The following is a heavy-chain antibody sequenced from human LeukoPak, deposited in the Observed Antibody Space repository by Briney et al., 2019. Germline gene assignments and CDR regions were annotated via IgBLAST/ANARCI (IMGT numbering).Heavy chain of an antibody. CDR1: GGSFSGYY. D-gene: IGHD1-26*01. CDR2: INYSGST. J-gene: IGHJ6*03. CDR3: ARHGTRYYYYMDV. V-gene: IGHV4-34*01. Sequence: SETLSLTCAVYGGSFSGYYWSWIRQPPGKGLEWIGEINYSGSTKYNPSLKSRVTISVDTSKNQFSLKLSSVTAADTAVYYCARHGTRYYYYMDVWGKGTTVTISS.